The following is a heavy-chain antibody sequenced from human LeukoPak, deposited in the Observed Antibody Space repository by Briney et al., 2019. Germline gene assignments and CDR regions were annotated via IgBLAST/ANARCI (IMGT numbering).Heavy chain of an antibody. Sequence: PGGSLRLSCAASGFSFSRYGMKWVRPAPGKGLEWLSYIRSSDSTTYYADSVKGRFTISRDNAKNSLYLQMDSLRVEDTAVYYCAKRADSSAHSFDYWGQGTLVTVSS. CDR3: AKRADSSAHSFDY. CDR2: IRSSDSTT. V-gene: IGHV3-48*04. CDR1: GFSFSRYG. J-gene: IGHJ4*02. D-gene: IGHD3-22*01.